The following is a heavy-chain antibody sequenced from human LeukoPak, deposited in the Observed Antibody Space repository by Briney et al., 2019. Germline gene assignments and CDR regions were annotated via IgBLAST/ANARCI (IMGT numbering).Heavy chain of an antibody. CDR3: AKVSDRWLSPGYFDY. CDR2: LGNTGAST. V-gene: IGHV3-23*01. CDR1: GFTFSSYA. Sequence: PGGSLRLSCAASGFTFSSYAMGWVRQAPGKGLEWVSALGNTGASTYYTDSVKGRLTISRDNSKNTLYLQMNSLRVEDTAVYYCAKVSDRWLSPGYFDYWGQGTLVTVSS. D-gene: IGHD3-22*01. J-gene: IGHJ4*02.